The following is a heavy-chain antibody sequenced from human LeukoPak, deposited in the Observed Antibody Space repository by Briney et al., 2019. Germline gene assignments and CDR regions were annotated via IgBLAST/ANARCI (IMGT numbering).Heavy chain of an antibody. J-gene: IGHJ1*01. D-gene: IGHD1-26*01. Sequence: GGSLRLSCAASGFTFSSYWMHWVRQAPGKGLVWVSRINSDGSSTSYADSVKGRFTISRDNSKNTLYLQIDSLRAEDTAVYYCANGFSGSYLQEHWGQGTLVTVSS. CDR3: ANGFSGSYLQEH. V-gene: IGHV3-74*01. CDR2: INSDGSST. CDR1: GFTFSSYW.